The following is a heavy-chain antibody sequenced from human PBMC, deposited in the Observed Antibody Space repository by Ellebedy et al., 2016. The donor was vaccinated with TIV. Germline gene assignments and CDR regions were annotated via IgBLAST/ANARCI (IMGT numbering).Heavy chain of an antibody. Sequence: GGSLRLSXAASGFTFSDYGMHWVRQAPGKGLEWVAVMSYDGSKKNYADSVKGRFIISRDDSKNTLYLQMNSLRAEDTAVYYCANSGLFQYYFDYWGQGTLVTVSS. CDR2: MSYDGSKK. V-gene: IGHV3-30*18. CDR3: ANSGLFQYYFDY. D-gene: IGHD3-22*01. J-gene: IGHJ4*02. CDR1: GFTFSDYG.